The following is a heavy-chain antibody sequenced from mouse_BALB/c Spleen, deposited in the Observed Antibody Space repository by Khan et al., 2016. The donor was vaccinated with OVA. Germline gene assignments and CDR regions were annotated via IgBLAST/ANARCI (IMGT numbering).Heavy chain of an antibody. V-gene: IGHV1-20*02. J-gene: IGHJ2*01. CDR1: GYSFTGYF. Sequence: VQLQQSGPELVKPGASVKISCKASGYSFTGYFMNWVMQSHGKSLEWIGRINPHIGETFYNQKFKGKATLTVDESSSTAHMELRSLASKDSAVYYCARIYRSDCDYWGQGTTLTVSS. CDR2: INPHIGET. CDR3: ARIYRSDCDY. D-gene: IGHD1-1*01.